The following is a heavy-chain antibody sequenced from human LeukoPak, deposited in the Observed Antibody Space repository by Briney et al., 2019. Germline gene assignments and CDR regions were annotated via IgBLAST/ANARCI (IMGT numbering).Heavy chain of an antibody. CDR3: ARTVTATLFDY. Sequence: SETLSLTCTVSGGSISSGGYYWSWIRQPLGKGLEWIGYIYHSGSTYYNPSLKSRVTISVDRSKNQFSLKLSSVTAADTAVYCCARTVTATLFDYWGQGTLVTVSS. D-gene: IGHD4-11*01. J-gene: IGHJ4*02. CDR1: GGSISSGGYY. V-gene: IGHV4-30-2*01. CDR2: IYHSGST.